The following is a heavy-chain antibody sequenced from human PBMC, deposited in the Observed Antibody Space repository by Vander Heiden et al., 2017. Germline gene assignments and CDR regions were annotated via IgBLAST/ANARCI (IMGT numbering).Heavy chain of an antibody. V-gene: IGHV1-2*02. J-gene: IGHJ4*02. CDR3: ATGGQQPYTFFAD. D-gene: IGHD6-13*01. CDR2: INTTSGGT. CDR1: GYTFTGDY. Sequence: QVQLVQSGAEVKKPGASGKVSCKASGYTFTGDYMHGVRPAPEQGLGGMGRINTTSGGTNDAQKVPGSVTMTRDTSSTTAYMEMGRLRSADTAVYYYATGGQQPYTFFADGSQGTMVTVYS.